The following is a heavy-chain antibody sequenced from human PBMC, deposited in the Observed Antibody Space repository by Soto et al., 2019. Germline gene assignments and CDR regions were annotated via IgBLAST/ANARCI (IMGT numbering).Heavy chain of an antibody. D-gene: IGHD3-9*01. CDR2: IKSKTDGGTT. V-gene: IGHV3-15*01. Sequence: PGGSLRLSCAASGFTFSNAWMSWVRQAPGKGLEWVGRIKSKTDGGTTDYAAPVKGRFTISRDDSKNTLYLQMNSLKTEDTAVYYCTTVAAYYDILTGYLSRILDYWGQGTLVTVYS. CDR1: GFTFSNAW. J-gene: IGHJ4*02. CDR3: TTVAAYYDILTGYLSRILDY.